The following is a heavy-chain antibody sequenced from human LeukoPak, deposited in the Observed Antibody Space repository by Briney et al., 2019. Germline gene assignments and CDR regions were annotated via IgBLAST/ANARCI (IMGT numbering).Heavy chain of an antibody. CDR1: GGSISSYY. D-gene: IGHD1-26*01. V-gene: IGHV4-59*01. J-gene: IGHJ5*02. CDR2: IYYSGST. Sequence: PSETLSLICTVSGGSISSYYWSWIRQPPGKGLEWIGYIYYSGSTNYNPSLKSRVTISVDTSKNQFSLKLSSVTAADTAVYYCARDRTEWGLGTFDPWGQGTLVTVSS. CDR3: ARDRTEWGLGTFDP.